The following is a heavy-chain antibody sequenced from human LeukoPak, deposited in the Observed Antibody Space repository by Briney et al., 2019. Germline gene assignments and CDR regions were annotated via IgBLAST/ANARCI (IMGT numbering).Heavy chain of an antibody. CDR2: ISGSGSST. Sequence: GGSLRLSCAASGFTFSSYAMSWVRQAPGKGLEWVSAISGSGSSTYYADSVKGRFTISRDNSKNTLYLQMNSLRAEDTAVYYCATYYYGSGSFSFDYWGQGTLVTVSS. CDR3: ATYYYGSGSFSFDY. CDR1: GFTFSSYA. J-gene: IGHJ4*02. D-gene: IGHD3-10*01. V-gene: IGHV3-23*01.